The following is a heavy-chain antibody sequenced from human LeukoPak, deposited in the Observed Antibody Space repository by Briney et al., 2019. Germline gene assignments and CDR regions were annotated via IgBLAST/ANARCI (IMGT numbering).Heavy chain of an antibody. CDR1: GYTFTGYY. V-gene: IGHV1-2*02. CDR2: INPNSGGT. Sequence: ASVKVPCKASGYTFTGYYMHWVRQAPGQGLEWMGWINPNSGGTNYAQEFQGRVTMTRDTSISTAYMELGRLRSDDTAVYYCARVRQQLVDFDYWGQGTLVTVSS. D-gene: IGHD6-13*01. J-gene: IGHJ4*02. CDR3: ARVRQQLVDFDY.